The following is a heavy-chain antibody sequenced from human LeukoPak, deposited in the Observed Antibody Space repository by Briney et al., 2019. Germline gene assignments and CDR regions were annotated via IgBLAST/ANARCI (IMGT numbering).Heavy chain of an antibody. D-gene: IGHD7-27*01. CDR2: IHPGRGDT. CDR3: ARDHNWGPDH. J-gene: IGHJ4*02. V-gene: IGHV1-2*02. CDR1: GYTFTDHY. Sequence: ASVKVSCQALGYTFTDHYFHWLRQAPGQGIEWMGWIHPGRGDTNIAQKFQGRVSLTRDMSISTAYMELSRLTSDDTAVYYCARDHNWGPDHRGQGTLVSVSS.